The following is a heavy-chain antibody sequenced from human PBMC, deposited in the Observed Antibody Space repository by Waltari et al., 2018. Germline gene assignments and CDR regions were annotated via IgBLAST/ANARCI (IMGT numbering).Heavy chain of an antibody. D-gene: IGHD6-19*01. CDR1: GFTFSSYA. V-gene: IGHV3-30*01. J-gene: IGHJ4*02. CDR2: ISYDGSNK. Sequence: QVQLVESGGGVVQPGRSMSLSCAASGFTFSSYAMHWVRKAPGKGLEWVTVISYDGSNKYYADSVKGRFTISRDNSKNTLYLQMNSLRAEDTAVYYCARDKQWLVRGDFDYWGQGTLVTVSS. CDR3: ARDKQWLVRGDFDY.